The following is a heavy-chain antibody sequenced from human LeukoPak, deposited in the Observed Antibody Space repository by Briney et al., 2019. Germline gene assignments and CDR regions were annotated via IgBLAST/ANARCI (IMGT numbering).Heavy chain of an antibody. CDR3: AKDGDIVVVVDGDYFDY. J-gene: IGHJ4*02. CDR2: IHSGGNT. CDR1: GFTVSSNY. D-gene: IGHD2-15*01. Sequence: GGSLRLSCAASGFTVSSNYMSWVRQAPGKGLEWVSVIHSGGNTYYADSVKGRFTISRDNSKNTLYLQMNSLRAEDTAVYYCAKDGDIVVVVDGDYFDYWGQGTLVTVSS. V-gene: IGHV3-66*01.